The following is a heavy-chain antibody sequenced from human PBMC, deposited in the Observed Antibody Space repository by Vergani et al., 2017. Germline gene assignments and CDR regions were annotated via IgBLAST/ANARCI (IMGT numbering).Heavy chain of an antibody. CDR2: ISWDGGST. CDR1: GFTFDDYT. CDR3: AKDMGAPVKGIVATIRGMDV. Sequence: EVQLVESGGVVVQPGGSLRLSCAASGFTFDDYTMHWVRQAPGKGLEWVSLISWDGGSTYYADSVKGRFTISRDNSTNSLYLQMNSLRTEDTALYYCAKDMGAPVKGIVATIRGMDVWSQGATVTVSS. D-gene: IGHD5-12*01. V-gene: IGHV3-43*01. J-gene: IGHJ6*02.